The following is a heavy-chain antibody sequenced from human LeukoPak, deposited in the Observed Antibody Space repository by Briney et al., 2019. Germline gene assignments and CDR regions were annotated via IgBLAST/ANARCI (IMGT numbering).Heavy chain of an antibody. D-gene: IGHD3-22*01. CDR3: AKDRKNYYDSSGYSYFDY. Sequence: GGSLRLSCAASGFTFSSYAMSWVRQAQGKGLEWVSAISGSGGSTYYADSVKGRFTISRDNSKNTLYLQMNSLRAEDTAVYYCAKDRKNYYDSSGYSYFDYWGQGTLVTVSS. V-gene: IGHV3-23*01. CDR2: ISGSGGST. CDR1: GFTFSSYA. J-gene: IGHJ4*02.